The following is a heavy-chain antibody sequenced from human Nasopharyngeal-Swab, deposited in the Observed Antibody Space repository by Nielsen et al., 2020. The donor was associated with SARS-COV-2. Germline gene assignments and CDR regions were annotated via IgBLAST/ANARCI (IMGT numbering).Heavy chain of an antibody. Sequence: SETLSLTCTGTGGSISRNNGSWIRQPPGKGLEWIGYIHNSGSSKYNPSLKRRVTISIDTSKDQFSLKLSSVTAADTAVYYCARDRTGYGSLNFFDYWGQGTLVTVSS. V-gene: IGHV4-59*13. D-gene: IGHD3-10*01. CDR3: ARDRTGYGSLNFFDY. CDR2: IHNSGSS. CDR1: GGSISRNN. J-gene: IGHJ4*02.